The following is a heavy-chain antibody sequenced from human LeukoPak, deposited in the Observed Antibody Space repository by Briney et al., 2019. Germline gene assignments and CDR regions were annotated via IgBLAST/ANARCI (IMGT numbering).Heavy chain of an antibody. CDR3: ASSEGY. J-gene: IGHJ4*02. CDR1: GGSISSSSYS. Sequence: SETLSLTCTVSGGSISSSSYSWYWIRQPAGKGLEWIGLIYSSGSTNYNPSLKSRVTISADTSKNQFSLNLTSVTAADTAVYYCASSEGYWGQGTLVTVSS. V-gene: IGHV4-61*02. CDR2: IYSSGST.